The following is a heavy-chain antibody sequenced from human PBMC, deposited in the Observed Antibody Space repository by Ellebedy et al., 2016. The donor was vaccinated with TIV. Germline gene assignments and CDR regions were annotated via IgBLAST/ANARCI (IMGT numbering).Heavy chain of an antibody. CDR1: GFSFRSYW. J-gene: IGHJ5*02. V-gene: IGHV3-7*01. D-gene: IGHD4-17*01. Sequence: PGGSLRLSCVASGFSFRSYWMSWVRQAPGKALGWVANIYQDGSNQYYVDSVKGRFTISRDNANKSLFLQMNSLRGEDTAVYYCARRGSYGDYAVQINSWFDRWGRGTLVTVSS. CDR2: IYQDGSNQ. CDR3: ARRGSYGDYAVQINSWFDR.